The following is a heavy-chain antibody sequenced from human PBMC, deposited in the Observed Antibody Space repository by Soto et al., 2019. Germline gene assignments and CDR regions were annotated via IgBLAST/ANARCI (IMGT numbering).Heavy chain of an antibody. D-gene: IGHD6-19*01. CDR3: ARGRFTQWLATPNFDY. V-gene: IGHV4-31*03. CDR1: GGSISSGGYY. Sequence: QVQLQESGPGLVKPSQTLSLTCTVSGGSISSGGYYWSWIRQHPGKGLEWIGYIYYSGSTNYNPSLKSRVTISVDTSKNQFSLKLSSVTAADTAVYYCARGRFTQWLATPNFDYWGQGTLVTVSS. CDR2: IYYSGST. J-gene: IGHJ4*02.